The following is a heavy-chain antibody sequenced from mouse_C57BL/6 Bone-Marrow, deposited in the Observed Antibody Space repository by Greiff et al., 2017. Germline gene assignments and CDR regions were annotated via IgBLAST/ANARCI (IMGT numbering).Heavy chain of an antibody. D-gene: IGHD4-1*01. J-gene: IGHJ2*01. Sequence: QVQLQQPGAELVKPGASVKMSCKASGYTFTSYWITWVKQRPGQGLAWIGDIYPGSGSTHYNEKFKSKATLTVDTSSSTAYKQLSSLTSEDSAVYYCARLTYYFDYWGQGTTLTVSS. V-gene: IGHV1-55*01. CDR3: ARLTYYFDY. CDR1: GYTFTSYW. CDR2: IYPGSGST.